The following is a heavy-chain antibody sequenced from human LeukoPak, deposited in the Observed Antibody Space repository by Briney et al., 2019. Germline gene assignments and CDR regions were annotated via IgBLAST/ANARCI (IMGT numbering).Heavy chain of an antibody. J-gene: IGHJ4*02. CDR1: GFTFSSYA. V-gene: IGHV3-23*01. Sequence: GGSLRLSCAASGFTFSSYAMSWVRQAPGKGLEWVSAISGSGGSTYYADSVKGRFTISRDNSKNTLYQQMNSLRAEDTAVYYCATSRGYSSSSGGYWGQGTLVAVSS. CDR2: ISGSGGST. D-gene: IGHD6-6*01. CDR3: ATSRGYSSSSGGY.